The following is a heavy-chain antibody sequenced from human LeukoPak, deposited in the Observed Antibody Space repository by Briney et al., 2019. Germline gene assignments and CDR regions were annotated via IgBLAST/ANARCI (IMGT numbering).Heavy chain of an antibody. V-gene: IGHV3-9*03. D-gene: IGHD5-24*01. CDR2: ISWKSGTI. CDR3: VKARRDGYNSWGIFDY. J-gene: IGHJ4*02. Sequence: PGGSLRLSRAASGFTFDEYTMHWVRQAPGKGLEWVSGISWKSGTIGYADSVKGRFTISRDNAKNSLYLQMNSLRVEDMALYYCVKARRDGYNSWGIFDYWGQGTLVTVSS. CDR1: GFTFDEYT.